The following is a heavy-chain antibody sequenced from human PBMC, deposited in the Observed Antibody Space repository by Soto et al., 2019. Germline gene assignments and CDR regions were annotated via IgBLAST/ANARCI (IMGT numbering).Heavy chain of an antibody. CDR2: INPNSGGT. D-gene: IGHD3-22*01. Sequence: GASVKVSCKASGYTFTGYYMHWVRQAPGQGLEWMGWINPNSGGTNYAQKFQGRVTMTRDTSISTAYMELSRLRSDDTAVYYCARITMIVVVNPDAFDIWGQGTMVT. J-gene: IGHJ3*02. CDR3: ARITMIVVVNPDAFDI. CDR1: GYTFTGYY. V-gene: IGHV1-2*02.